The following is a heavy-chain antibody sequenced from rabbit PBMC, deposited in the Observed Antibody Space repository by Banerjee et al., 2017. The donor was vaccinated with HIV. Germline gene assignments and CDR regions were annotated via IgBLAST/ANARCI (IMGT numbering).Heavy chain of an antibody. CDR2: INTSTGNN. Sequence: QSLQESGGGLFQPGGSLALTCKASGFSLSNKYVMCWVRQAPGKGLEWIACINTSTGNNVYAIWAKGRFTISRTSSTTVALQMTSLTAADTATYFCARLNAGYGGYGYALDLWGPGTLVTVS. CDR3: ARLNAGYGGYGYALDL. V-gene: IGHV1S40*01. J-gene: IGHJ4*01. CDR1: GFSLSNKYV. D-gene: IGHD6-1*01.